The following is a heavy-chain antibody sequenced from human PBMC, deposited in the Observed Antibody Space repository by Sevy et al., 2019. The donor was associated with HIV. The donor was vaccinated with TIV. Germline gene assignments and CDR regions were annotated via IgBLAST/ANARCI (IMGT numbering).Heavy chain of an antibody. CDR2: NNPSGGGT. J-gene: IGHJ4*02. CDR3: AREKDWLLYDY. V-gene: IGHV1-46*01. Sequence: ASVKVSCKAFGYTFSTYLMHWVRQAPGQGLEWVGVNNPSGGGTKYAQKFQGRVIMTRDTSTSTVYMELSSLRSEDTAVYYCAREKDWLLYDYWGQGTLVTVSS. CDR1: GYTFSTYL. D-gene: IGHD3-9*01.